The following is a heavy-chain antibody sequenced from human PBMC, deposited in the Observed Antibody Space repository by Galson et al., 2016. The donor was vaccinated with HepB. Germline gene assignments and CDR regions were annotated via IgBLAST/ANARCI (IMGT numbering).Heavy chain of an antibody. CDR1: GFTFSSYG. CDR3: AKDNTGGYEFWSGYYR. V-gene: IGHV3-30*18. Sequence: SLRLSCAASGFTFSSYGMHRVRQAPGKGLEWVAVISYDGSNKYYADSVKGRFTISRDNSKNTLYLQMNSLRAEDTAVYYCAKDNTGGYEFWSGYYRWGQGTLVTVSS. J-gene: IGHJ4*02. D-gene: IGHD3-3*01. CDR2: ISYDGSNK.